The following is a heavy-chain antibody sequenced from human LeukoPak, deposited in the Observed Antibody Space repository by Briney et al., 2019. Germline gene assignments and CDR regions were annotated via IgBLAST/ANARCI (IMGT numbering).Heavy chain of an antibody. CDR1: GFAFSTYW. CDR3: ARLTSGWTNWFDP. D-gene: IGHD6-19*01. V-gene: IGHV3-7*04. J-gene: IGHJ5*02. Sequence: PGGSLRLSCAASGFAFSTYWMSWVRQAPGKGLGWGDNIKQDGGEENYVDSVKGRFTISRDNAKNSLYLQMNSLKAEDTAVYYCARLTSGWTNWFDPWGQGTLVTVSS. CDR2: IKQDGGEE.